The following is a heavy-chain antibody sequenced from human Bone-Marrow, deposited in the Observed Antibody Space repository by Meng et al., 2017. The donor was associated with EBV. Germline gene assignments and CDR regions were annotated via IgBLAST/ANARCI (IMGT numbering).Heavy chain of an antibody. CDR3: ASESGRGFTPDY. D-gene: IGHD3-10*01. V-gene: IGHV1-69*12. CDR1: GGTFRSDA. CDR2: LIPMSDAP. Sequence: VQGLQSGAEVKKLGSSVKVSCWTSGGTFRSDAVSWVRQAPGQGLEWMGGLIPMSDAPHYAQKFQGRVTITADESTSTHYMHLSGLTSDDTAVYYCASESGRGFTPDYWGQGTLVTVSS. J-gene: IGHJ4*02.